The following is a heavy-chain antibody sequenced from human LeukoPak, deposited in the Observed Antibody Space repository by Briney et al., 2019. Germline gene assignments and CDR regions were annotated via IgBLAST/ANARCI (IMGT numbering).Heavy chain of an antibody. Sequence: GRSLRLSCAASGFTFSSLAMTWVRQAPGKGLEWVSGISDGGGATSYADSVKGRFTISRDNSQSTLYLQMNSLRAEDTAIYYCAKDRVCSGGSCYFDYWGQGTLVTVSS. CDR2: ISDGGGAT. D-gene: IGHD2-15*01. J-gene: IGHJ4*02. CDR1: GFTFSSLA. V-gene: IGHV3-23*01. CDR3: AKDRVCSGGSCYFDY.